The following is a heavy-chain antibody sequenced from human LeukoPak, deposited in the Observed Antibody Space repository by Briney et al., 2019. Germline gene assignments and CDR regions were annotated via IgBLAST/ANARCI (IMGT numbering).Heavy chain of an antibody. J-gene: IGHJ4*02. CDR3: ARDLAGYDFWSGQFDY. CDR2: ISYDGSNK. Sequence: PGGSLRLSCAASGFTFSSYAMHWVRQAPGKGQEREAVISYDGSNKYYADSVKGRFTISRDNSKNTLYLQMNSLRAEDTAVYYCARDLAGYDFWSGQFDYWGQGTLVTVSS. D-gene: IGHD3-3*01. CDR1: GFTFSSYA. V-gene: IGHV3-30-3*01.